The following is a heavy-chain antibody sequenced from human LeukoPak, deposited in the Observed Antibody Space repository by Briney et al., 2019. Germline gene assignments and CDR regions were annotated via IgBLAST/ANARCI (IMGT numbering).Heavy chain of an antibody. CDR2: ISAYNGNT. V-gene: IGHV1-18*01. J-gene: IGHJ4*02. Sequence: ASVKVSFKASGYTFTSYGISWVRQAPGQGLEWMGWISAYNGNTNYAQKLQGRVTMTTDTSTSTAYMELRSLRSDDTAVYYCARDCSGGSCYLHWGQGTLVTVSS. D-gene: IGHD2-15*01. CDR1: GYTFTSYG. CDR3: ARDCSGGSCYLH.